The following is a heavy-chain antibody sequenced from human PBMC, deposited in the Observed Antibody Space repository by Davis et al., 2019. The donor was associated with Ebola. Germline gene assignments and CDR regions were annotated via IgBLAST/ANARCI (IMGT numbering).Heavy chain of an antibody. CDR3: ARRILGDSRGAVDV. D-gene: IGHD2-15*01. CDR2: ISPGGGST. J-gene: IGHJ6*02. V-gene: IGHV3-23*01. Sequence: PGGSLRLSCVASGFTFSSYSMTWVRQAPGKGLEWVSAISPGGGSTYYADSMQGRVTISRDNAKDSLYLHMNSLRDDDMAVYYCARRILGDSRGAVDVWGQGTTVTVSS. CDR1: GFTFSSYS.